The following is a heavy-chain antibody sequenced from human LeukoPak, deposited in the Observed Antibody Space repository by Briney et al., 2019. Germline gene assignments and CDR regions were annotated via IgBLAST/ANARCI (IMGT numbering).Heavy chain of an antibody. CDR2: INHSGST. Sequence: GSLRLSCTASGFTFGDYAMSWFRQPPGKGLEWIGEINHSGSTNYNPSLKSRVTISVDTSKNQFSLKLSSVTAADTAVYYCARVRSSSWYLSPFDYWGQGTLVTVSS. CDR1: GFTFGDYA. D-gene: IGHD6-13*01. J-gene: IGHJ4*02. V-gene: IGHV4-34*01. CDR3: ARVRSSSWYLSPFDY.